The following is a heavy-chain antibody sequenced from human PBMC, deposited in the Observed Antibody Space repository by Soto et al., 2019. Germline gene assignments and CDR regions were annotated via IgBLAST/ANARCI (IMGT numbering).Heavy chain of an antibody. D-gene: IGHD6-19*01. CDR3: ARDLYSSGWYGGVDY. CDR1: GFTFSSYG. V-gene: IGHV3-33*01. CDR2: IWYDGSNK. Sequence: QVQLVESGGGVLEPGRSLRLSSAASGFTFSSYGMHWVRKAPGKGLEWVAVIWYDGSNKYYADSVKGRFTISRDNSKNTLYLQMNSLRAEDTAVYYCARDLYSSGWYGGVDYWGQGTLVTVSS. J-gene: IGHJ4*02.